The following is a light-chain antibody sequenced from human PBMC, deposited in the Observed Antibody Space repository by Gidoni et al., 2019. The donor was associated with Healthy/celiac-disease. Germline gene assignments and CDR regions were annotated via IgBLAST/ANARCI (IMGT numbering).Light chain of an antibody. J-gene: IGKJ5*01. CDR3: QQLNSYSIT. CDR2: AAS. CDR1: QGISSY. Sequence: DIQLTPSPSFLSASVGDRVTITCRSSQGISSYLAWYQQKPGKAPKLLIYAASTLQSGVQSRFSGSGSGTELTLTISSMQNEDFANYYCQQLNSYSITFGQGTRLEIK. V-gene: IGKV1-9*01.